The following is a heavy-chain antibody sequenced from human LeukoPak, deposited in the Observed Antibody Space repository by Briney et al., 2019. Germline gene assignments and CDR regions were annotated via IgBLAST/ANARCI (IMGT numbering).Heavy chain of an antibody. CDR1: GGSVGSIY. Sequence: PSETLSLTCSVSGGSVGSIYWSWIRQPPGKGLEWIGYIYYSGSTNYNPSLKSRVTISEDTSKNQFSLKLTSVTAADTAVYYCARGRARLYGMDVWGQGTTVTASS. D-gene: IGHD4/OR15-4a*01. CDR3: ARGRARLYGMDV. CDR2: IYYSGST. V-gene: IGHV4-59*02. J-gene: IGHJ6*02.